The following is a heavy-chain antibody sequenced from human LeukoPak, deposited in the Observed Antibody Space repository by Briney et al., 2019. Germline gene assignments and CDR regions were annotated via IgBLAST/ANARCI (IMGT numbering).Heavy chain of an antibody. CDR2: LYYRGTT. CDR3: ARDRGNSGHDY. Sequence: RPSETLSLTCTVSGDSVTSTSYYWGWIRQPPGKGLEWIGSLYYRGTTYYNPSLKSRVTISVDTSKNHFSLRLTSVTAADTAVYYCARDRGNSGHDYWGQGTLVTVSS. D-gene: IGHD5-12*01. CDR1: GDSVTSTSYY. V-gene: IGHV4-39*02. J-gene: IGHJ4*02.